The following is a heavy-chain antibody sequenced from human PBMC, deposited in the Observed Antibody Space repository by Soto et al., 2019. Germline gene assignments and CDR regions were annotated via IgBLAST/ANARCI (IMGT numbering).Heavy chain of an antibody. D-gene: IGHD2-21*01. CDR3: ARSRKSGDHSLGLEY. CDR2: IDYRGNT. Sequence: SETLSLTCAVYGWYFSWLSLNSLRQSPGKKLEWIGEIDYRGNTNYNPSLRSRVTLSVDASKDQFSLSVRSVAAADAANYFCARSRKSGDHSLGLEYWSRGTVVTVSS. V-gene: IGHV4-34*01. J-gene: IGHJ4*02. CDR1: GWYFSWLS.